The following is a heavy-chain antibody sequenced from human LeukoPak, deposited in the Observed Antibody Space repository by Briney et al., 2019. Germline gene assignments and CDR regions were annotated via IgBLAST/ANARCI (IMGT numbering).Heavy chain of an antibody. CDR3: AKRMTPTGSFDY. D-gene: IGHD1-1*01. J-gene: IGHJ4*02. CDR1: GFTFSSYA. Sequence: GGSLRLSCAASGFTFSSYAMSWVRQAPGKGLVWVSAIDGSGGSTFYADSVKGRFTISRDNSKSTLYLQMNSLRAEDAAVYYCAKRMTPTGSFDYWGLGTLVTVSS. CDR2: IDGSGGST. V-gene: IGHV3-23*01.